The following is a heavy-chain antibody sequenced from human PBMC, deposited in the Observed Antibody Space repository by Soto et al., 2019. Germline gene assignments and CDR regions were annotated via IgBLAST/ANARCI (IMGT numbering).Heavy chain of an antibody. J-gene: IGHJ6*02. D-gene: IGHD2-2*01. V-gene: IGHV5-51*01. Sequence: RGESLKISCKGSGYSFTSYWIGWVRQMPGKGLEWMGIIYPGDSDTRYSPSFQGQVTISADKSISTAYLQWSSLKASDTAMYYCARQDIVVVPAAIGSGYYYYGMDVWGQGTTVTVSS. CDR2: IYPGDSDT. CDR3: ARQDIVVVPAAIGSGYYYYGMDV. CDR1: GYSFTSYW.